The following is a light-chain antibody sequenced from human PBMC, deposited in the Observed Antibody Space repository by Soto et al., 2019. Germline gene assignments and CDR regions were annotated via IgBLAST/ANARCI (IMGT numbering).Light chain of an antibody. CDR2: GAS. V-gene: IGKV3-20*01. J-gene: IGKJ3*01. Sequence: EIVLTQSPGTLSLSPGERATLSCRASQSVSRYSLAWYQQKPGQAPRLLIYGASSRAPGIPDKFSGSGSGTDFSLTISRLEPEDVAVYYCQRYGTSPLFCPGTKVDVK. CDR1: QSVSRYS. CDR3: QRYGTSPL.